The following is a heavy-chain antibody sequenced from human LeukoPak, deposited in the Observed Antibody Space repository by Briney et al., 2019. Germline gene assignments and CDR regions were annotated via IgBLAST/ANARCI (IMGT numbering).Heavy chain of an antibody. CDR2: ISYDASNE. CDR1: GFNFGDYP. Sequence: GSLRLSCAASGFNFGDYPMHWVRQAPGKGLERVALISYDASNEYYADSVKGRFTISRDNSKNTLYLQMNSLRAEDTAVYYCAKANRIAARLIWFDPWGQGTLVTVSS. CDR3: AKANRIAARLIWFDP. J-gene: IGHJ5*02. V-gene: IGHV3-30-3*01. D-gene: IGHD6-6*01.